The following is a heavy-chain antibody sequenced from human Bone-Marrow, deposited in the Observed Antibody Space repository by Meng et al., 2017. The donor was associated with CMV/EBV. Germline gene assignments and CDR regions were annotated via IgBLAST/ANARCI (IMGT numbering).Heavy chain of an antibody. CDR2: INTKSGGT. D-gene: IGHD3-10*01. Sequence: QVSCKASGYTFIDYYIHWVRQAPGQGLEWMGWINTKSGGTKYAQKFQGSVTMTRDTSISTAYMELTRLRSDDTAVYYCARGDIIRGYWGRGTLVTVSS. V-gene: IGHV1-2*02. CDR1: GYTFIDYY. J-gene: IGHJ4*02. CDR3: ARGDIIRGY.